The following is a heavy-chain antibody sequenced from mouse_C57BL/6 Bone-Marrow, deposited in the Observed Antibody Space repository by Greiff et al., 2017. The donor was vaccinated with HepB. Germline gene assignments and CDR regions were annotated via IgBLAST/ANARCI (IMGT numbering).Heavy chain of an antibody. Sequence: VQLQQPGAELVMPGASVKLSCKASGYTFTSYWMHWVRQRPGQGLEWIGEIDPSDSYTNYNQKFKGKSTLTVDKSSSTAYMQLSSLTSEDSAVYYCARDYDYGGAWFAYWGQGTLVTVSA. J-gene: IGHJ3*01. V-gene: IGHV1-69*01. D-gene: IGHD2-4*01. CDR1: GYTFTSYW. CDR3: ARDYDYGGAWFAY. CDR2: IDPSDSYT.